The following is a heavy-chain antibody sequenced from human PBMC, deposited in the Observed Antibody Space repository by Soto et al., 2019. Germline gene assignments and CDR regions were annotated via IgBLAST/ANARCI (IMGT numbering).Heavy chain of an antibody. D-gene: IGHD6-13*01. CDR3: ARDQAAAAGFDY. J-gene: IGHJ4*02. CDR1: GCTFSSYA. V-gene: IGHV1-69*13. Sequence: SVKLSCKASGCTFSSYAISWVRQAPGQGLEWMGGIIPIFGTANYAQKFQGRVTITADESTSTAYMELSSLRSEDTAVYYCARDQAAAAGFDYWGQGTLVTVSS. CDR2: IIPIFGTA.